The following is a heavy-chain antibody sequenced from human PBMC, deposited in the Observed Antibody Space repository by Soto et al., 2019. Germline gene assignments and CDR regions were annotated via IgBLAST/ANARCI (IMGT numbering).Heavy chain of an antibody. CDR1: GFTFSTYA. D-gene: IGHD6-13*01. J-gene: IGHJ2*01. CDR3: AKDWASAVYWYFDL. Sequence: EMKLLESGGGLAQPGGSLRLSCAASGFTFSTYAMSWVRLPPGKGLEWVSAISGSGGRTYYADSVKGRFTISRDNSRNTLFLEMSSLRAADTAVYYCAKDWASAVYWYFDLWGRGTLVTVSS. CDR2: ISGSGGRT. V-gene: IGHV3-23*01.